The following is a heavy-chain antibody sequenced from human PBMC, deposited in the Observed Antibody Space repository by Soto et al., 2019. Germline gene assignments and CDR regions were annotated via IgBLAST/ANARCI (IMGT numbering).Heavy chain of an antibody. CDR2: IKSKTDGGTT. J-gene: IGHJ4*02. V-gene: IGHV3-15*01. CDR1: GFSFSKAW. Sequence: PGGSLRLSCAASGFSFSKAWMSWVRQAPGKGLEWVGRIKSKTDGGTTDYAAPVKGRFTISRDDSKNTLYLQMNSLKTEDTAVYYCTSDNGYDQPPYWGQGTLVTVSS. CDR3: TSDNGYDQPPY. D-gene: IGHD5-12*01.